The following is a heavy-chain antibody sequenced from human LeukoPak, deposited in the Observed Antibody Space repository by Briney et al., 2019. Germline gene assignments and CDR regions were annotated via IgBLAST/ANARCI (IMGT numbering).Heavy chain of an antibody. J-gene: IGHJ4*02. V-gene: IGHV3-30*02. Sequence: GGSLRLSCAASGFTFSSYGMHWVRQSPGKGLEGVAFIRYEGSNKYYADSVKGRFTIPRDIPENTLYLQMNSLRAEDTAVYYCAKTRAVGATVLMDYWGQGTLVTVSS. D-gene: IGHD1-26*01. CDR2: IRYEGSNK. CDR1: GFTFSSYG. CDR3: AKTRAVGATVLMDY.